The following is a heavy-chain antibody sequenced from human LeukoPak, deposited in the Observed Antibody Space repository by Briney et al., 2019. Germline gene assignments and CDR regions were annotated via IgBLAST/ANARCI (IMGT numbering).Heavy chain of an antibody. CDR1: GDSVSNNSAT. D-gene: IGHD5-18*01. CDR3: ARGLDTAIAS. CDR2: TYYKSKWNS. V-gene: IGHV6-1*01. J-gene: IGHJ4*02. Sequence: SQTLSLTCAISGDSVSNNSATWNWIRQSPSRGLEWLGRTYYKSKWNSDYAVSAKSRIILNPDTSKNKFSLQLNSVTPEDTAVYFCARGLDTAIASWGQGTLVTVSS.